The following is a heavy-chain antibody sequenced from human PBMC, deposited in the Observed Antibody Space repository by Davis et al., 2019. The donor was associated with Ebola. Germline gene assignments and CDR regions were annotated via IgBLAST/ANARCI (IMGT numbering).Heavy chain of an antibody. V-gene: IGHV4-59*01. CDR3: ARVGGDGSSYLEAFDS. CDR2: IYYSGTT. J-gene: IGHJ4*02. Sequence: SETLSLTCTVSGGSISSYYWSWLRQPPGKGLEWIGYIYYSGTTNYNPSLKSRFTKSLDTSRNQFSLKVNSVTAADTAVYYCARVGGDGSSYLEAFDSWGQGTLVTVSS. D-gene: IGHD5-24*01. CDR1: GGSISSYY.